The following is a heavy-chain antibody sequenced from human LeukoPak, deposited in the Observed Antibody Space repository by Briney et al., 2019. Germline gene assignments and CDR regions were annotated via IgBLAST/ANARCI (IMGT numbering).Heavy chain of an antibody. Sequence: GGSLRLSCAASGFTFSSYWMSWVRQAPGKGLEWVANIKQDGSEKYYVDSVKGRFTISRDNAKNSLYLQMNSLRAEDTAVYYCAREGIAVAGTTHYFDYWGQGTLVTVSS. CDR1: GFTFSSYW. CDR2: IKQDGSEK. V-gene: IGHV3-7*01. CDR3: AREGIAVAGTTHYFDY. J-gene: IGHJ4*02. D-gene: IGHD6-19*01.